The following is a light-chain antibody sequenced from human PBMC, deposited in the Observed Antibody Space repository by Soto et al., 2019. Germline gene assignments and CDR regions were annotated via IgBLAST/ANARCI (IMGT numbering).Light chain of an antibody. V-gene: IGKV3-20*01. Sequence: EVILTQSPGTLSLSPGDRATLSCRASQSVSNNYLAWYQQKPGQAPRLLIFGSSDRATGIPDRFSGSGSGTDFTLTISRLEPEDFAVYYCQRYGSSPPYTFGQGTKLEIK. CDR1: QSVSNNY. CDR2: GSS. CDR3: QRYGSSPPYT. J-gene: IGKJ2*01.